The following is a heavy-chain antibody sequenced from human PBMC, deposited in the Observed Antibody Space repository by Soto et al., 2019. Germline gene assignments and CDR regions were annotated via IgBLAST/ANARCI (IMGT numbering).Heavy chain of an antibody. CDR3: ARAYDSSGYYPFRYYFDY. Sequence: ASVKVSCKASGYTFTSYGISWVRQAPGQGLEWMGWISAYNGNTNYAQKLQGRVTMTTDTSTSTAYMELRSLRSDDTAVYYCARAYDSSGYYPFRYYFDYWGQGTLVTVSS. CDR1: GYTFTSYG. J-gene: IGHJ4*02. D-gene: IGHD3-22*01. CDR2: ISAYNGNT. V-gene: IGHV1-18*01.